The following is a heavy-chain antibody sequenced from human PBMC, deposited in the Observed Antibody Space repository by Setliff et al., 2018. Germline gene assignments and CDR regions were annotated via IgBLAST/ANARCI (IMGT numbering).Heavy chain of an antibody. CDR1: GFTFSNYW. V-gene: IGHV3-7*03. Sequence: GGSLRLSCAASGFTFSNYWMSWVRQAPGKGLEWVANIKQDGSETYYADSVQGRFTISRDKNSLYLQMHSLKAEDTAVYYCAREGIRGYFYYYMDVWGKGTTVTVSS. CDR2: IKQDGSET. J-gene: IGHJ6*03. CDR3: AREGIRGYFYYYMDV.